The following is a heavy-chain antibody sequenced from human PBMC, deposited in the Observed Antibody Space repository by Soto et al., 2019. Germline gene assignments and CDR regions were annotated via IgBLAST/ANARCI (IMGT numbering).Heavy chain of an antibody. J-gene: IGHJ4*01. CDR2: VKSKTDGGSS. CDR3: TTDSRTSLPEIRFDY. V-gene: IGHV3-15*07. Sequence: EVQLVESGGTLVKPGGSLRLSCVASGFPFSNAWINWVRQVPGKGLEWVGRVKSKTDGGSSDYAAAVKGRFAVSRDDSRNIVYLQMNSLKIEDTGVYYCTTDSRTSLPEIRFDYWGHGTQVTVFS. CDR1: GFPFSNAW. D-gene: IGHD2-8*01.